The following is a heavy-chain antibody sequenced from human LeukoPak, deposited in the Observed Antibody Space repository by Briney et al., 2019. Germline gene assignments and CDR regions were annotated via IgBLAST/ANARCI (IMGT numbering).Heavy chain of an antibody. J-gene: IGHJ5*02. D-gene: IGHD5-12*01. Sequence: ASVKVSCKVPGYTLTELSMHWVRQAPGKGLEWMGGFDPEDGETIYAQKFQGRVTMTEDTSTDTAYMELSSLRSEDTAVYYCATSHGVATDWFDPWGQGTLVTVSS. CDR2: FDPEDGET. CDR3: ATSHGVATDWFDP. CDR1: GYTLTELS. V-gene: IGHV1-24*01.